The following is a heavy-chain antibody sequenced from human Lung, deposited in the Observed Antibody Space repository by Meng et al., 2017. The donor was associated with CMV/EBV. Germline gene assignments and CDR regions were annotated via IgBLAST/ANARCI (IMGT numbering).Heavy chain of an antibody. CDR1: GYSFTSYW. Sequence: ASXKISXKGSGYSFTSYWIAWVRQMHGKGLEWMGIIYPGDSDTTYSPAFQGQVTISADKSISTTYLQWSSLKASDTAMYYCARQLDTRTWDNWFDPWGQGTLVXVSS. D-gene: IGHD2-2*01. J-gene: IGHJ5*02. V-gene: IGHV5-51*01. CDR2: IYPGDSDT. CDR3: ARQLDTRTWDNWFDP.